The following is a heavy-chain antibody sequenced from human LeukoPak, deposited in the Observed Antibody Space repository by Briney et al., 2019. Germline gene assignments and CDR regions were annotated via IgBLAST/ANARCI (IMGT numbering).Heavy chain of an antibody. CDR1: GGSISSYY. J-gene: IGHJ2*01. CDR3: AKVNYDFWADWYFDL. D-gene: IGHD3-3*01. CDR2: IYYSGST. Sequence: SETLSLTCTVSGGSISSYYWSWIRQPPGKGLEWIGYIYYSGSTNYNPSLKSRVTISVDTSKNQFSLKLSSVTAADTAVYYCAKVNYDFWADWYFDLWGRGTLATVSS. V-gene: IGHV4-59*01.